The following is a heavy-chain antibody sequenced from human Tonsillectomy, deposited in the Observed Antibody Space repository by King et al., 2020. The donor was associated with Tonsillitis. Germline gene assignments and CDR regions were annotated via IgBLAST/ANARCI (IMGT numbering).Heavy chain of an antibody. Sequence: QLQESGPGLVKPSETLSLTCTVSGGSISSYYWSWIRQPPGKGLEWIGYIYDSGSTNYNPSLKSRGTISVDTSKNQLSLKLSSVTAADTAVYYCARGSNIAAAGPGYYFDYWGQGTLVTVSS. D-gene: IGHD6-13*01. CDR1: GGSISSYY. J-gene: IGHJ4*02. V-gene: IGHV4-59*01. CDR3: ARGSNIAAAGPGYYFDY. CDR2: IYDSGST.